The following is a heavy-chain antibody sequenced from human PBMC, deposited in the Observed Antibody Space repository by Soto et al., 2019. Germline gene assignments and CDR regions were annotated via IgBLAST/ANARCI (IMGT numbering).Heavy chain of an antibody. V-gene: IGHV1-2*04. J-gene: IGHJ4*02. Sequence: SVEVSCKASGYIFTGYYMHWVRQAPVQGLEWMGWINPNSGDTNYTQKFQGWVTMTRDTSISTAYMELSRLRSDDTAVYYCATSRISIAVAGETEYYFDYWGQGTTVTVSS. D-gene: IGHD6-19*01. CDR1: GYIFTGYY. CDR2: INPNSGDT. CDR3: ATSRISIAVAGETEYYFDY.